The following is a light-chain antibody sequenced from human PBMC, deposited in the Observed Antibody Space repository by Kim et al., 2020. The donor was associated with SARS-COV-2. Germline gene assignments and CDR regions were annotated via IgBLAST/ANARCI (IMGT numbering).Light chain of an antibody. Sequence: PGERATPSCRASQSVSSSYLAGYQQKPGQAPRLLIYGASSRATGIPDRFSGSGSGTDFTLTISRREPEDFAVYYCQQYGSSSFTFGPGTKVDIK. CDR1: QSVSSSY. CDR2: GAS. V-gene: IGKV3-20*01. CDR3: QQYGSSSFT. J-gene: IGKJ3*01.